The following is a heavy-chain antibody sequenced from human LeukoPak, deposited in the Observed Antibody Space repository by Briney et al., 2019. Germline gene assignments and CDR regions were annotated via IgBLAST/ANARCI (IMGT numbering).Heavy chain of an antibody. CDR3: ARAIYDFWSGYYDY. Sequence: ASVKVSCKASGYTFTSYDINWVRQATGQGLEWMGWMNPNSGNTGYAQKFQGRVTMTRNTSISTAYMELSSLRSEDTAVYYCARAIYDFWSGYYDYWGQGTLVTVSS. CDR2: MNPNSGNT. V-gene: IGHV1-8*01. CDR1: GYTFTSYD. J-gene: IGHJ4*02. D-gene: IGHD3-3*01.